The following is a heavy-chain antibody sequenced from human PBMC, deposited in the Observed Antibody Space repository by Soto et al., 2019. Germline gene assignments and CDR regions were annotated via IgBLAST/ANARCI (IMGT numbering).Heavy chain of an antibody. J-gene: IGHJ4*02. D-gene: IGHD1-26*01. CDR1: GFTFSSYG. CDR2: ISYDGSNK. CDR3: AKDLEWELLRGVQGFDY. Sequence: HPGGSLRLSCAASGFTFSSYGMHWVRQAPGKGLEWVAVISYDGSNKYYADSVKGRFTISRDNSKNTLYLQMNSLRAEDTAVYYCAKDLEWELLRGVQGFDYWGQGTLVTVSS. V-gene: IGHV3-30*18.